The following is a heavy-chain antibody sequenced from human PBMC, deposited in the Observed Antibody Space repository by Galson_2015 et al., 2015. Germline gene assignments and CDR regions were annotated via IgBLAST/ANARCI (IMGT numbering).Heavy chain of an antibody. J-gene: IGHJ4*02. Sequence: SLRLSCAASGFTFSNYAMSWVRQAPGKGLEWVSVISGTIGATYYADSVKGRFTISRDNSKNTVYLQMNSLRAEDTAVYFCAKPGGSGWYVYYDYWGQGTLVTVSS. CDR1: GFTFSNYA. V-gene: IGHV3-23*01. D-gene: IGHD6-19*01. CDR2: ISGTIGAT. CDR3: AKPGGSGWYVYYDY.